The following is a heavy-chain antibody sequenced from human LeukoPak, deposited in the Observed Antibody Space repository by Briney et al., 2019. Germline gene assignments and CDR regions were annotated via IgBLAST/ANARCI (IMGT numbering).Heavy chain of an antibody. J-gene: IGHJ4*02. CDR2: INHSGST. CDR1: GVSFSGYY. Sequence: SETLSLTCAVYGVSFSGYYWSWIRQPPGKGLEGIGEINHSGSTNYNPSLKSRVTISVDTSKNQFSLKLSSVTAADTAVYYCARGTYYYGSGLTIFDYWGQGTLVTVSS. CDR3: ARGTYYYGSGLTIFDY. D-gene: IGHD3-10*01. V-gene: IGHV4-34*01.